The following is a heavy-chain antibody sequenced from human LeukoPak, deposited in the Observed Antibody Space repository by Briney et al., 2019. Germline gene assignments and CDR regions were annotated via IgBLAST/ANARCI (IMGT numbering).Heavy chain of an antibody. CDR2: IYIDGST. CDR1: GGSVSSYY. D-gene: IGHD2/OR15-2a*01. J-gene: IGHJ5*02. CDR3: ARDKNFFSNWFDP. V-gene: IGHV4-4*07. Sequence: SETLSLTCTVSGGSVSSYYWSWIRQPAGKGLEWIGRIYIDGSTNYNPSLKSRVTISVDTSKNQFSLKLSSVTAADTAVYYCARDKNFFSNWFDPWGQGTLVTVSS.